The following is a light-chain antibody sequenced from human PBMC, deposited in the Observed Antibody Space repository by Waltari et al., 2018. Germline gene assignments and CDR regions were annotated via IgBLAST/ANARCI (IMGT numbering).Light chain of an antibody. CDR3: QVSDSSSDLVV. V-gene: IGLV3-21*04. Sequence: SYVLTQPPSVSVAPGETTRITCGGTSIGGKAVHWYQQKPGQAPVLVIYYDRDRPSRIPERFSGSNYGNTATLTISRVEAGDEADYYCQVSDSSSDLVVFGGGTKLTVL. J-gene: IGLJ2*01. CDR2: YDR. CDR1: SIGGKA.